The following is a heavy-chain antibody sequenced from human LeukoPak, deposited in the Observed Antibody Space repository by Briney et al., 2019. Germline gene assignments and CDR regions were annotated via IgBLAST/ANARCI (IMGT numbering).Heavy chain of an antibody. V-gene: IGHV3-23*01. D-gene: IGHD5-18*01. Sequence: GGSLRLSCAASAFTVSSNYMSWVRQAPGKGLEWVSAISGSGGSTYYADSVKGRFTISRDNSKNTLYLQMNSLRAEDTAAYYCAKGHVDTAMVPDYWGQGTLVTVSS. CDR1: AFTVSSNY. CDR3: AKGHVDTAMVPDY. J-gene: IGHJ4*02. CDR2: ISGSGGST.